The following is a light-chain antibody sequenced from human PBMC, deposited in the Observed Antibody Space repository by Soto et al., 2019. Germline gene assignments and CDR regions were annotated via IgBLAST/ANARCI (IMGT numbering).Light chain of an antibody. Sequence: DIVLTQSPGTLSLSLGERATVSCRASQSVGSNYLAWYQRKPGQAPRLLIYGASSRTTGIPDRFSGSGSGTDFTLTISRLEPEDLSVYSCQQYATTPFTFGPGTKVDIK. CDR2: GAS. CDR3: QQYATTPFT. V-gene: IGKV3-20*01. J-gene: IGKJ3*01. CDR1: QSVGSNY.